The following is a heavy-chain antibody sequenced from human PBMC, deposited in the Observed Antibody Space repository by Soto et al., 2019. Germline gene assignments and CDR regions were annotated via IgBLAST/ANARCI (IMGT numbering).Heavy chain of an antibody. J-gene: IGHJ5*02. CDR2: IRWNSGSI. V-gene: IGHV3-9*01. CDR1: GFTFDDYA. D-gene: IGHD6-6*01. Sequence: EVQLVESGGGLVQPGRSLRLSCAASGFTFDDYAMHWVRQAPGKGLEWVSGIRWNSGSIGYAASVKCRFTISRDNDKNSLDLQMNSLGAEDTALYYCAKDGTSSSSPGGWFDPWGQGTLFTVSS. CDR3: AKDGTSSSSPGGWFDP.